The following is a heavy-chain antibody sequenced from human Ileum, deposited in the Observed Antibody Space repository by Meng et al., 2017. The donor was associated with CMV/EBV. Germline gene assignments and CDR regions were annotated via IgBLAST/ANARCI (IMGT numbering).Heavy chain of an antibody. CDR3: ATGSVAADGKGY. Sequence: QVQLVQSGSELKKPGASVKISCKASGYTFSRYNINWVRQAPGQWLEWMGYINPKTGSPTYVQGFTGRFVFSLDTSVSTAYLQISSLKAEDTAVYYCATGSVAADGKGYWGQGTLVTVSS. J-gene: IGHJ4*02. CDR1: GYTFSRYN. D-gene: IGHD6-13*01. CDR2: INPKTGSP. V-gene: IGHV7-4-1*02.